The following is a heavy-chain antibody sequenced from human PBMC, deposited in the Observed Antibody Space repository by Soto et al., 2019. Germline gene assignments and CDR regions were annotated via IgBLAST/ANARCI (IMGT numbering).Heavy chain of an antibody. CDR3: ARGVGVPIGRWFDP. Sequence: PSETLSLTCTVSGGSISSSSYYWGWIRQPPGKGLEWIGSIYYSGSTYYNPSLKSRVTISVDTSKNQFSLKLSSVTAADTAVYYCARGVGVPIGRWFDPWGQGTLVTISS. CDR2: IYYSGST. D-gene: IGHD1-26*01. CDR1: GGSISSSSYY. V-gene: IGHV4-39*07. J-gene: IGHJ5*02.